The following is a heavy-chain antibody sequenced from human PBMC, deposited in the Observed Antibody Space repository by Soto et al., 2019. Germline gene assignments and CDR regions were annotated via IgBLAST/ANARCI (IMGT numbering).Heavy chain of an antibody. Sequence: EVQLVESGGALVQPGGSLRISCVGSGFNFRAYWMSWVRQAPGKGLEWVATMNEDGSEIYYVGSVKGRFAISRDNDENSIHLQMSFVSAEYKGVYICVIDVGHDYATWGQGTLVTVSS. V-gene: IGHV3-7*01. CDR1: GFNFRAYW. D-gene: IGHD5-12*01. CDR2: MNEDGSEI. J-gene: IGHJ5*02. CDR3: VIDVGHDYAT.